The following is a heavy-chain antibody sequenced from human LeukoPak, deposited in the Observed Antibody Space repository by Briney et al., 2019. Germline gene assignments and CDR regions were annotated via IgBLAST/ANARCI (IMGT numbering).Heavy chain of an antibody. J-gene: IGHJ4*02. V-gene: IGHV3-21*04. CDR2: ISSSSSYI. D-gene: IGHD3-10*01. Sequence: GGSLRLSCAASGFTFSSYSMNWVRQAPGKGLEWVSSISSSSSYIYYADSVKGRFTISRDNAKNSLYLQMNSLRAEDTAVYYCARGRGVIIIDYWGQGTLVTVSS. CDR3: ARGRGVIIIDY. CDR1: GFTFSSYS.